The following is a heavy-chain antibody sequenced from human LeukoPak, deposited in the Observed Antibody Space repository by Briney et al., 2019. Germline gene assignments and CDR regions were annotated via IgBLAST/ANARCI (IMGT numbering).Heavy chain of an antibody. Sequence: GGSLRLSCAASGFTFSSYRMNWVRQAPGKGLEWVSYIRSSSSTIYYADSVKGRFTISRDNAKTSLYLQMNSLRAEDTAVYYCARERYGGNAACRHVRAFDICGRGTMVTVSS. CDR2: IRSSSSTI. D-gene: IGHD4-23*01. CDR3: ARERYGGNAACRHVRAFDI. J-gene: IGHJ3*02. V-gene: IGHV3-48*04. CDR1: GFTFSSYR.